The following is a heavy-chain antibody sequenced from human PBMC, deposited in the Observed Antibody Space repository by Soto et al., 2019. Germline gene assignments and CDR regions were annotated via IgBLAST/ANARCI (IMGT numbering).Heavy chain of an antibody. CDR2: ISYDGSNK. D-gene: IGHD3-3*01. Sequence: ESGGGVVQPGRSLRLSCAASGFTFSSYGMHWVRQAPGKGLEWVAVISYDGSNKYYADSVKGRFTISRDNSKNTLYLQMNSLRAEDTAVYYCAKDRDTIFGVEYYFDYWGQGTLVTVSS. J-gene: IGHJ4*02. CDR1: GFTFSSYG. V-gene: IGHV3-30*18. CDR3: AKDRDTIFGVEYYFDY.